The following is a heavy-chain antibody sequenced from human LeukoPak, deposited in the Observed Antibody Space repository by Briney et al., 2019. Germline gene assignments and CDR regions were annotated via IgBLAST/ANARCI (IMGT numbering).Heavy chain of an antibody. J-gene: IGHJ4*02. CDR1: GFTFSGYP. CDR3: ASVCSGTSCHFDY. CDR2: ISYDGSNK. D-gene: IGHD2-2*01. V-gene: IGHV3-30-3*01. Sequence: GGSLRLSCAASGFTFSGYPIHWVRQAPGKGLEWVAVISYDGSNKYYADSVKGRFTISRDNSKNTLYLQMNSLRAEGTAVYYCASVCSGTSCHFDYWGQGTLVTVSS.